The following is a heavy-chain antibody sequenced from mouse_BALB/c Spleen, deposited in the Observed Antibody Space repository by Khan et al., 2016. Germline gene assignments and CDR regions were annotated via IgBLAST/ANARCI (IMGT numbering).Heavy chain of an antibody. D-gene: IGHD1-1*01. CDR3: ARDYYGSSYFDY. CDR1: GYSITSDYA. CDR2: ISYSGST. J-gene: IGHJ2*01. Sequence: VQLQESGPGLVKPSQSLSLTCTVTGYSITSDYAWNWIRQFPGNKLEWMGYISYSGSTSSNPSLKSRISITRDTSTNQFFLQLNSVTTEDTATYYGARDYYGSSYFDYWGQGTTLTVSS. V-gene: IGHV3-2*02.